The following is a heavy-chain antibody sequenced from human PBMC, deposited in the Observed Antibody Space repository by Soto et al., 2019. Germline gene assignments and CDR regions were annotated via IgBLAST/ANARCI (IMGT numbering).Heavy chain of an antibody. J-gene: IGHJ4*02. CDR3: AKPLGSEYSSSSLDY. Sequence: GGSLRLSCAASGFTFSSYGMHWVRQAPGKGLEWVAVISYDGSNKYYADSVKGRFTISRDNSKNTLYLQMNSLRAEDTAVYYCAKPLGSEYSSSSLDYWGQGTLVTVSS. CDR2: ISYDGSNK. D-gene: IGHD6-6*01. CDR1: GFTFSSYG. V-gene: IGHV3-30*18.